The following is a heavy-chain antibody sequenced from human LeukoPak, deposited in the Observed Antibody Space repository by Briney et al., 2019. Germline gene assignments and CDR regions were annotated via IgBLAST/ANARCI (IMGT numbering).Heavy chain of an antibody. Sequence: ASVKVSCKASGYTFTSYGISWVRQAPGQGGGWMGWISAYNGNTNYAQKLQGRVTMTTDTSTSTAYMELRSLRSDDTAVYYCARLFSVGYDSSAPLAFDIWGQGTMVTVSS. J-gene: IGHJ3*02. V-gene: IGHV1-18*01. CDR1: GYTFTSYG. CDR3: ARLFSVGYDSSAPLAFDI. D-gene: IGHD3-22*01. CDR2: ISAYNGNT.